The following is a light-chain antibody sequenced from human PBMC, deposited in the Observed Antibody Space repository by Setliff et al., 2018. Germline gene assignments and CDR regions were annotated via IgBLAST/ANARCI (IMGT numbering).Light chain of an antibody. J-gene: IGLJ1*01. V-gene: IGLV2-14*03. CDR2: DVS. CDR3: SSYSTRTSLDV. CDR1: SSDIGAYDY. Sequence: QSVLTQPASVSGSPGQSITIYCIGSSSDIGAYDYVAWYQQHPGKAPKLMIYDVSHRPSGVSHRFSASKSGNTASLTISGLQVEDEADYYCSSYSTRTSLDVFGTGTKVNVL.